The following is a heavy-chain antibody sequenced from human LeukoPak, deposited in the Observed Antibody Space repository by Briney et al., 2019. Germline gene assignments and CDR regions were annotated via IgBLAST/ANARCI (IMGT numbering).Heavy chain of an antibody. V-gene: IGHV4-59*12. CDR2: IYYSGST. CDR3: ARYYGGNSGHAFDI. CDR1: GGSISSYY. D-gene: IGHD4-23*01. J-gene: IGHJ3*02. Sequence: SETLSLTCTVSGGSISSYYWSWIRQPPGKGLEWIGYIYYSGSTNYNPSLKSRVTISVDTSKNQFSLKLSSVTAAHTALYYCARYYGGNSGHAFDIWGQGTMVTVSS.